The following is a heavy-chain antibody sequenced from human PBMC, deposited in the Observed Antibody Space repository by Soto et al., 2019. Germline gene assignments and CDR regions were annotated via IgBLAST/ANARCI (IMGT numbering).Heavy chain of an antibody. D-gene: IGHD1-7*01. CDR1: GGSFTSNNW. CDR3: ASRDPGTSVDY. J-gene: IGHJ4*02. Sequence: QVQLQESGPGLVKPSGTLSLTCAVSGGSFTSNNWWTWVRQPPGQGLEWNGEIYRTGSTNYNPSLKSRVTISLDTSENQFSLKVTSLTAADTAVYYCASRDPGTSVDYWGQGTLVTVSS. V-gene: IGHV4-4*02. CDR2: IYRTGST.